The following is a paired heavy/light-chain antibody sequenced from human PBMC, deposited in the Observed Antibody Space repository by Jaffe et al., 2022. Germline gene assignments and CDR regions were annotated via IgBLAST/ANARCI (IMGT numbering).Light chain of an antibody. Sequence: DIQMTQSPSSLSASVGDRVTITCRASQGISNYLAWYQQQPAKVPKLLIYAASTLQPGVPSRFSGSGSGTDFTLTISSLQPEDVATYYCQKYNSVPWTFGQGTRVEIK. CDR2: AAS. CDR1: QGISNY. J-gene: IGKJ1*01. V-gene: IGKV1-27*01. CDR3: QKYNSVPWT.
Heavy chain of an antibody. D-gene: IGHD6-13*01. CDR3: ARDLANSRQNALDI. CDR1: GYTFTDYY. V-gene: IGHV1-2*02. Sequence: QVQLVQSGAEVRNPGASVMLSCKASGYTFTDYYIHWVRQAPGQGLEWMGCINTKTGATHYAQEFQGRVTVTGDTSINTAYMDLSRMRSDDTAMYYCARDLANSRQNALDIWGQGTRVTVSS. CDR2: INTKTGAT. J-gene: IGHJ3*02.